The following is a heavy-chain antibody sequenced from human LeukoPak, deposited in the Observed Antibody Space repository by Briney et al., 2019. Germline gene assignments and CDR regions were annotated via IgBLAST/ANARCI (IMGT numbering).Heavy chain of an antibody. J-gene: IGHJ5*02. V-gene: IGHV4-59*08. CDR3: ARTHSSSSDGRWFDP. D-gene: IGHD6-6*01. CDR2: IYYSGST. CDR1: GGSISSYY. Sequence: SETLSLTCTVSGGSISSYYWSWIRQPPGKGLEWIGYIYYSGSTNYNPSLKSRVTISVDTSKNQFSLKLSSVTAADTAVYYCARTHSSSSDGRWFDPWGQGTLVTVSS.